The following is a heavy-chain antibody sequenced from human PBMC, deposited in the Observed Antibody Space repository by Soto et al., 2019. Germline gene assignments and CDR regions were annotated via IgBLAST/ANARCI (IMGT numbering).Heavy chain of an antibody. CDR1: GFTFRTYN. CDR3: ARELLFDEVGDY. D-gene: IGHD3-9*01. J-gene: IGHJ4*02. Sequence: EVQLVESGGGLVKPGGSLRLSCAASGFTFRTYNMNWVRQAPGKGLEWVSSISSSSDFTYYADSVKGRFTISRDNAKNSLFLQMNSLRGEDTAVYYCARELLFDEVGDYWGQGTLVTVSS. CDR2: ISSSSDFT. V-gene: IGHV3-21*01.